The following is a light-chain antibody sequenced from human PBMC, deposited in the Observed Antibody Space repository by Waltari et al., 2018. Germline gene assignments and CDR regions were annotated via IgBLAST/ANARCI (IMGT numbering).Light chain of an antibody. CDR2: DKN. CDR1: SLRSYY. CDR3: HSRDASGVAGS. Sequence: SSVLTQDPAVSVAMGQTVRITCQGDSLRSYYASWYQQRPGQAPILVIYDKNNRPSGVPDRFSGSSSHNTGSLTITGAQAEDEASYYCHSRDASGVAGSFGGGTKLTVL. J-gene: IGLJ2*01. V-gene: IGLV3-19*01.